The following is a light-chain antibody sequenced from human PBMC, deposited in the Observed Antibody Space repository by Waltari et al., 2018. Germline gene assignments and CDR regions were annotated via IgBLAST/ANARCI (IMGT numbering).Light chain of an antibody. J-gene: IGKJ2*01. V-gene: IGKV3-11*01. CDR2: DAS. Sequence: EIVLTQSPATLSLSPGDTATLSCRASQSVGTYLAWYQQKPGQAPRLLIYDASNRATGIPARFRGSGSGTDFTLTISSLEAEDFAVYYCQQRSNWTPHTFDQGARLEIK. CDR1: QSVGTY. CDR3: QQRSNWTPHT.